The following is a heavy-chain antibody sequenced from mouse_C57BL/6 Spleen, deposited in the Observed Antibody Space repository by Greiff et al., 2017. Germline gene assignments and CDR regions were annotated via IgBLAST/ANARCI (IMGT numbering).Heavy chain of an antibody. CDR1: GFSFSDYY. CDR2: ISYDGSST. CDR3: ASPHDGDLDY. J-gene: IGHJ2*01. V-gene: IGHV5-16*01. D-gene: IGHD1-1*01. Sequence: DVLLVESEGGLVPPSRSMTLTCTASGFSFSDYYVAWVRQAPEKGLEWVANISYDGSSTYYLDSMSSRFIISGNNENNVLLQQMSSLKADNTTKYCGASPHDGDLDYWGQGTTLTVSS.